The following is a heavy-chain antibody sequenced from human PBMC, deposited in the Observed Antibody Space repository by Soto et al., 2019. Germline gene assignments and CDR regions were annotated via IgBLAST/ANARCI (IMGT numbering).Heavy chain of an antibody. Sequence: PSETLSLTCTVSGGSISSYYWSWIRQPAGKGLEWIGRIYTSGSTNYNPSLKSRVIMSVDTSKNQFSLKLSSVTAADTAVYYCARDKRVTTSNWFDPWGQGTLVNVSS. V-gene: IGHV4-4*07. J-gene: IGHJ5*02. CDR2: IYTSGST. CDR1: GGSISSYY. CDR3: ARDKRVTTSNWFDP. D-gene: IGHD3-22*01.